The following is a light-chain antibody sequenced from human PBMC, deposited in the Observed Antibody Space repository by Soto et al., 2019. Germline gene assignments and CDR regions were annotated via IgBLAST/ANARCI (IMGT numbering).Light chain of an antibody. V-gene: IGKV3-15*01. Sequence: EIVMMRSPATLSVSPGEGVTLFCRASQSVNNNLAWYQQKPGQAPRLLIYGASTRATGITATFIGSGSGTEFTLTISSLQSEDSAIYYCHQYHHWPLPVGQGTRLEIK. J-gene: IGKJ5*01. CDR3: HQYHHWPLP. CDR2: GAS. CDR1: QSVNNN.